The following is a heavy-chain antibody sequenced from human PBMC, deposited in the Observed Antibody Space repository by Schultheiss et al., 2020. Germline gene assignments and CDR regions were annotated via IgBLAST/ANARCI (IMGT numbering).Heavy chain of an antibody. V-gene: IGHV4-34*09. Sequence: SETLSLTCAVYGGSFSGYYWSWIRQPPGKGLEWIGYIYYSGSTYYNPSLKSRVTISVDTSKNQFSLKLSSVTAADTAVYYCARTYTIFGVAYGMDVWGQGTTVTVSS. CDR2: IYYSGST. J-gene: IGHJ6*02. CDR3: ARTYTIFGVAYGMDV. D-gene: IGHD3-3*01. CDR1: GGSFSGYY.